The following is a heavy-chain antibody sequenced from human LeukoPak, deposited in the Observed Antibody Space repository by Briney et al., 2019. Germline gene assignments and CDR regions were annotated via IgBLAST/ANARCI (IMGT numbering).Heavy chain of an antibody. D-gene: IGHD2-21*01. Sequence: SETLSLTCTVSGGSISSGSYYWGWIRQPPGKGLEWIGSIYYSGSTYYNPSLKSRVTISVDTSKNQFSLKLSSVTAADTAVYYCARQYCGGDCNHPDYMDVWGKGTTVTVSS. J-gene: IGHJ6*03. CDR2: IYYSGST. CDR3: ARQYCGGDCNHPDYMDV. CDR1: GGSISSGSYY. V-gene: IGHV4-39*01.